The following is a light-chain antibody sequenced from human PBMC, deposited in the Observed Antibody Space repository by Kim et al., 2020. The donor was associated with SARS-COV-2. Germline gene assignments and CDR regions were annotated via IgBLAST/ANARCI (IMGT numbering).Light chain of an antibody. Sequence: QLVLTQSPSASASLGASVKLTCTLSSGHSSYPIAWHQQQPEKGPRYLMKLNSDGSHNKGDGIPDRFSGSSSGPERYLTISSLQSGDEADYYCQTWDTGPWVFGGGTQLTVL. CDR2: LNSDGSH. J-gene: IGLJ3*02. CDR3: QTWDTGPWV. V-gene: IGLV4-69*01. CDR1: SGHSSYP.